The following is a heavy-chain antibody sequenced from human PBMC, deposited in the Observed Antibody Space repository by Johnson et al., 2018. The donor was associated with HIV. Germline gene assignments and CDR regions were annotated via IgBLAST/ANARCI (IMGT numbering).Heavy chain of an antibody. J-gene: IGHJ3*02. Sequence: QLVESGGGVVKPGGSLRLSGSASGFTFSTNGIHWVRQAPGKGLEWVSFIRYDGKDKYYADFVKGRFTISRDNSKKTLSLQMNSLRPEDTAVYYCAKSSSATYYGDAFDMWGQGTMVTVSS. CDR1: GFTFSTNG. V-gene: IGHV3-30*02. CDR3: AKSSSATYYGDAFDM. CDR2: IRYDGKDK. D-gene: IGHD3-10*01.